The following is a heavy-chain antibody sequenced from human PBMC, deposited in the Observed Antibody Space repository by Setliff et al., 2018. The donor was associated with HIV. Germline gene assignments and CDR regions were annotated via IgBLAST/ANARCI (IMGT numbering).Heavy chain of an antibody. J-gene: IGHJ4*02. CDR3: AKAKGIVATGMDY. CDR2: IWSDGSNK. Sequence: GGSLRLSCAASGFSFNKYGMHWVRQAPGKGLEWVAVIWSDGSNKDYVDSVKGRFTISRDDSKSTLYLLMKSLRPDDTAVYYCAKAKGIVATGMDYWGQGTVVTVSS. D-gene: IGHD6-13*01. CDR1: GFSFNKYG. V-gene: IGHV3-30*02.